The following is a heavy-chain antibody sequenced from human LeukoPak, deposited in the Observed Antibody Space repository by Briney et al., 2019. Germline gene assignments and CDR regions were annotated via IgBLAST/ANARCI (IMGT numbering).Heavy chain of an antibody. D-gene: IGHD6-13*01. J-gene: IGHJ1*01. V-gene: IGHV3-23*01. Sequence: RPGGSLRLSCAASGFTFSRYGMHWVRQAPGMGLEWVSALSGSGSSTFYADSVKGRFTISRDNSKNTLYLQMRSLIFEDTAVYYCANVIIAAVGYEYFQYWGQGTLVSVSS. CDR3: ANVIIAAVGYEYFQY. CDR2: LSGSGSST. CDR1: GFTFSRYG.